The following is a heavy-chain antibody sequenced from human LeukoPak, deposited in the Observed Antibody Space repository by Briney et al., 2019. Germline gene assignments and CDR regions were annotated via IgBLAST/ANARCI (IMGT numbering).Heavy chain of an antibody. CDR3: AKSNGYGLIDI. V-gene: IGHV4-34*01. Sequence: SETLSLTCAVDGGPLSGYYWSWIRQPPGKGLEWIGEINHGGSTNYSPSLKSRVTISLDTSRNQFSLKLNSVTAADTAVYYCAKSNGYGLIDIWGQGTMVTVSS. CDR1: GGPLSGYY. CDR2: INHGGST. J-gene: IGHJ3*02. D-gene: IGHD3-10*01.